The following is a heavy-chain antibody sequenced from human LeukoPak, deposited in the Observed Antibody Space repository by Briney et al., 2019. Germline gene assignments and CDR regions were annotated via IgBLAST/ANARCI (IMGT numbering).Heavy chain of an antibody. CDR2: MSGTDTTR. V-gene: IGHV3-48*03. Sequence: PGGSLRLSCVASGFAFSAYEMNWVRQAPGKGLEWVACMSGTDTTRYYADSVRGRFTISRDNAKNSLYLQMSSLRVEDTALYYCTALGYHLDSWGQGTPVTVSS. D-gene: IGHD3-22*01. CDR1: GFAFSAYE. CDR3: TALGYHLDS. J-gene: IGHJ4*02.